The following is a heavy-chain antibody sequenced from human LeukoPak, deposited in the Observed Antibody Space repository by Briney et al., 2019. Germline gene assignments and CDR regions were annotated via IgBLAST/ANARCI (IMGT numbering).Heavy chain of an antibody. CDR1: GDSVSSGNYY. CDR3: ARVSAAGTGPDS. Sequence: SETLSLTCTVSGDSVSSGNYYWSWIRQPPGKGLEWIGFMSNSGHTDSTPSLKSRVTISLDTSKNQLSLKLSSVTAADTAVYYCARVSAAGTGPDSWGQGTLVTVSS. V-gene: IGHV4-61*01. CDR2: MSNSGHT. D-gene: IGHD6-13*01. J-gene: IGHJ4*02.